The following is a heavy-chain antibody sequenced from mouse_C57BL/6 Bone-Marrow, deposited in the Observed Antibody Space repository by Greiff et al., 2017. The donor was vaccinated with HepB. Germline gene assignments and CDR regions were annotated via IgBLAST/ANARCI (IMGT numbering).Heavy chain of an antibody. D-gene: IGHD1-1*01. CDR2: FYPGSGSI. J-gene: IGHJ3*01. CDR3: ARHEDIYYYGSFFAY. V-gene: IGHV1-62-2*01. Sequence: VKLMESGAELVKPGASVKLSCKASGYTFTEYTIHWVKQRSGQGLEWIGWFYPGSGSIKYNEKFKDKATLTADKSSSTVYMELSRLTSEDSAVYFCARHEDIYYYGSFFAYWGQGTLVTVSA. CDR1: GYTFTEYT.